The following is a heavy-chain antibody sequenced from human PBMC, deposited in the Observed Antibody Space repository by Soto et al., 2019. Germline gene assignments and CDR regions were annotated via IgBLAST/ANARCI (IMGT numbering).Heavy chain of an antibody. CDR2: ISWDSGSI. D-gene: IGHD5-12*01. CDR1: GFTFDDSA. Sequence: EVQLVESGGGLVQPGRSLRLSCAASGFTFDDSAMHWVRQAPGKGLEWVSSISWDSGSIGYADSVKGRFTISRDNAKKSLYLQMNSLRPEDTALYYCAKGRGMDVWGQGTTVTVSS. CDR3: AKGRGMDV. V-gene: IGHV3-9*01. J-gene: IGHJ6*02.